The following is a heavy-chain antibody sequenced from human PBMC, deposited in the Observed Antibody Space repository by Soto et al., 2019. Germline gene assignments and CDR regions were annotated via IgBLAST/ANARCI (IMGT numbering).Heavy chain of an antibody. D-gene: IGHD6-6*01. V-gene: IGHV1-8*01. Sequence: QLQLVQSGAEVKTPGASVKVSCKASGYTFTSYDINWVRQATGQGLEWMGWMNPNSGNTGYAQKFQGRVTMTRNTSISTAYMELSSLRSEDTAVYYCARGRGGSSATTFSLYYYYGMDVWGQGTTVTVSS. CDR1: GYTFTSYD. CDR2: MNPNSGNT. J-gene: IGHJ6*02. CDR3: ARGRGGSSATTFSLYYYYGMDV.